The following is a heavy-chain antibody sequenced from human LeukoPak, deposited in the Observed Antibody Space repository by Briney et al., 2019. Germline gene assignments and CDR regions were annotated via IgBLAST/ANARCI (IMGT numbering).Heavy chain of an antibody. CDR3: AKSIPEWATAFDY. J-gene: IGHJ4*02. Sequence: GGSLRHSCAASGFTFSSYGMHWVRQAPGKGLEWVAVISYDGSNKYYADSVKGRFTISRDNSKNTLYLQMNSLRAEDTAVYYCAKSIPEWATAFDYWGQGTLVTVSS. D-gene: IGHD5-12*01. CDR1: GFTFSSYG. V-gene: IGHV3-30*18. CDR2: ISYDGSNK.